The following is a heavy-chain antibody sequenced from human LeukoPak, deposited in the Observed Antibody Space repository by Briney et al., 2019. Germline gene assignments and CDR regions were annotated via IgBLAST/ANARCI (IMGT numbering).Heavy chain of an antibody. J-gene: IGHJ6*02. V-gene: IGHV3-11*01. CDR3: ARASWGMDV. Sequence: GGSLRLSCVASGFTFSDYFMTWIRQPPGKPLECVSYISTIDGIIYYADSVKDRFTISRDNAKSSLFLQMNNLRAEDTAVYYCARASWGMDVWGQGSSVIVS. CDR1: GFTFSDYF. CDR2: ISTIDGII.